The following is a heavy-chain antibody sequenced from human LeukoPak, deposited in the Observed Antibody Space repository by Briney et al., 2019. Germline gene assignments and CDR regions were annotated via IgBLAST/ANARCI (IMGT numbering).Heavy chain of an antibody. D-gene: IGHD3-22*01. Sequence: PSETLSLTCTVSGGSISSYYWSWIRHPPGKGLEWIGYIYYSGSTNYNPSLKSRVTISVDTSKNQFSLKLSSVTAADTAVYYCARASDYYDSSGYYTNWFDPWGQGTLDTVSS. V-gene: IGHV4-59*01. CDR3: ARASDYYDSSGYYTNWFDP. CDR1: GGSISSYY. CDR2: IYYSGST. J-gene: IGHJ5*02.